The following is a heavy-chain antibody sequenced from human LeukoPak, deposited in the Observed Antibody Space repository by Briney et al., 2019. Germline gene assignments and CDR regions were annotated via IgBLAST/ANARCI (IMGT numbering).Heavy chain of an antibody. CDR3: ARVRWLQLGHFDY. CDR2: MSYSGST. Sequence: GSLRLSCAASGFTFSSYAMSWVRQAPGKGLEWIASMSYSGSTYYNPSLKSRVTISVDTSRNQFSLKLSSVTAADTAVYYCARVRWLQLGHFDYWGQGSLVTVSS. V-gene: IGHV4-39*07. D-gene: IGHD5-24*01. J-gene: IGHJ4*02. CDR1: GFTFSSYA.